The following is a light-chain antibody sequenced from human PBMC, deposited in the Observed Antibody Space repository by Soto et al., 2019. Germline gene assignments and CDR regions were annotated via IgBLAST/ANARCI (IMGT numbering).Light chain of an antibody. V-gene: IGKV1-39*01. J-gene: IGKJ1*01. CDR2: AAS. Sequence: IQMTQSPSSLSASVGDRVTITCRASQSISSYLNWYQQKPGKAPKLLIYAASTLQFGVPSRFSGSGSGTDFTLTISSLQPEDFATYYCQQSYRSPTFCQGTKVDIK. CDR1: QSISSY. CDR3: QQSYRSPT.